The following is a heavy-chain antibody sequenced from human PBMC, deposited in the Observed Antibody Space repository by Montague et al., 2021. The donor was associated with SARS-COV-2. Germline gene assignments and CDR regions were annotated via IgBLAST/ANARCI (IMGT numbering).Heavy chain of an antibody. CDR3: ARDSGSTIFGLVIMQAFDN. CDR2: IYYSGST. J-gene: IGHJ3*02. V-gene: IGHV4-31*03. Sequence: TLSLTCTVSGGSISSCYYCWSWIRQHPGKGLEWIGYIYYSGSTYYNPSLQSRVTVSVDTSKNQFSLKLSSVTAAATAVYYCARDSGSTIFGLVIMQAFDNWGQGTMVTVSS. CDR1: GGSISSCYYC. D-gene: IGHD3-3*01.